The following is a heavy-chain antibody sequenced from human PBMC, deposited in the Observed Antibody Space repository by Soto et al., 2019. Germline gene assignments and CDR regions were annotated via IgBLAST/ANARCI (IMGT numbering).Heavy chain of an antibody. CDR2: IIPIFGTA. Sequence: QVQLVQSGAEVKKPGSSVKVSCKASGGTFSSYAISWVRQAPGQGLEWMGGIIPIFGTANYAQKIQGRVTITADKSTSTAYMELSSLRSEDTAVYYCARLNLYGAGSYLIPYGMDVWGQGTTVTVSS. J-gene: IGHJ6*02. D-gene: IGHD3-10*01. V-gene: IGHV1-69*06. CDR1: GGTFSSYA. CDR3: ARLNLYGAGSYLIPYGMDV.